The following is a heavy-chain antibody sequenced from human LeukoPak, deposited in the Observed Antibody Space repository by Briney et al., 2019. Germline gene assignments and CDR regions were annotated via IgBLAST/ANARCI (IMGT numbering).Heavy chain of an antibody. V-gene: IGHV4-4*07. J-gene: IGHJ4*02. Sequence: PSETLSLTCTVSGGSISSYYWSWIRQPAGKGLEWIGRIFPSGVTNCNPSLKSRVTMSLDTSKNQLSPNLTSVTAADTAVYYCATGAGDFDHWGQGTLVTVSS. CDR3: ATGAGDFDH. CDR1: GGSISSYY. CDR2: IFPSGVT. D-gene: IGHD1-14*01.